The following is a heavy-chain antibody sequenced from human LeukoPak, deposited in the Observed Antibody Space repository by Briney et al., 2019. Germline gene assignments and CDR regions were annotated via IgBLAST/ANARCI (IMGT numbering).Heavy chain of an antibody. CDR3: ARGRSQDDP. CDR1: GFTFSSYS. Sequence: PGGSLRLSCAASGFTFSSYSMNWVRQAPGMGLEWVSSISSSSSYIYYAESVKGRFTISRDNAKNSLYLQMNSLRAEDTAVYYCARGRSQDDPWGQGTLVTVSS. V-gene: IGHV3-21*01. J-gene: IGHJ5*02. CDR2: ISSSSSYI. D-gene: IGHD3-10*01.